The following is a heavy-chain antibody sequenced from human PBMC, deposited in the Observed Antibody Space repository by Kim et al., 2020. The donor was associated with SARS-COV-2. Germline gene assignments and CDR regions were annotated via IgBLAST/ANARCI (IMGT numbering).Heavy chain of an antibody. CDR1: GGSFSGYY. D-gene: IGHD2-8*02. CDR2: INHSGST. CDR3: ARGWSPRKSMDV. J-gene: IGHJ6*04. V-gene: IGHV4-34*01. Sequence: SETLSLTCAVYGGSFSGYYWSWIRQPPGKGLEWIGEINHSGSTNYNPSLKSRVTISVDTSKNQFSLKLSSVTAADTAVYYCARGWSPRKSMDVWGKGTTVTVSS.